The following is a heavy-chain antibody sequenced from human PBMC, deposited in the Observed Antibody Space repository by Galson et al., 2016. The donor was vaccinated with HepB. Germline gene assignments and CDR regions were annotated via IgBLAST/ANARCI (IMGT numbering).Heavy chain of an antibody. V-gene: IGHV3-11*01. Sequence: SLRLSCAASGFAFLDYHMSWIRQAPGKGPQWVSYISGSGRVIYYEDSVRGRFTISKDNAKNLLYLQLSSLRVEDTAVYYCVRSTYGDWHSVWGQGTKVTVSS. D-gene: IGHD4-17*01. J-gene: IGHJ4*02. CDR2: ISGSGRVI. CDR3: VRSTYGDWHSV. CDR1: GFAFLDYH.